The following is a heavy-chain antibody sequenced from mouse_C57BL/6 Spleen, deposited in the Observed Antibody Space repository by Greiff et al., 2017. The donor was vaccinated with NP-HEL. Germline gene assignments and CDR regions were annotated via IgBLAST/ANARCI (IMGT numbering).Heavy chain of an antibody. CDR3: AREGDGYSWFAY. V-gene: IGHV1-50*01. D-gene: IGHD2-3*01. Sequence: QVQLQQPGAELVKPGASVKLSCKASGYTFTSYWMQWVKQRPGQGLEWIGEIDPSDSYTNYNQKFKGKATLTVDPSSSPAYMQLSSLTSEDSAVYYCAREGDGYSWFAYWGQGTLVTVSA. CDR2: IDPSDSYT. CDR1: GYTFTSYW. J-gene: IGHJ3*01.